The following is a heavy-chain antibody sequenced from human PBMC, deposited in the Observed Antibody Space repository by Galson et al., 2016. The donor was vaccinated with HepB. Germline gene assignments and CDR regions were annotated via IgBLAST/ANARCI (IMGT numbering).Heavy chain of an antibody. V-gene: IGHV3-23*01. CDR3: AKAATDY. Sequence: SLRLSCAASGFNFSNYAMSWVRQPPGKGLEWISAISGGSDSTYYADSMKGRFTISRDNSKNTLYLQMNSLRADDTALYYCAKAATDYWCQGTLVTVSS. CDR1: GFNFSNYA. J-gene: IGHJ4*02. CDR2: ISGGSDST.